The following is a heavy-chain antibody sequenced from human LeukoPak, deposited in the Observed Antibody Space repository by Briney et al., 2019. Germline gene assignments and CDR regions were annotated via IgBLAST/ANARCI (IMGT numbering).Heavy chain of an antibody. Sequence: GGSLRLSCAASGFTFSNAWMTWVRQAPGKGLEWLAIIWYDGHNKYYADSVKGRFTISRDNSKNTLFLEMNDLRAEDTAVYYCAREWGLIAVAGGPGYWGQGTLVTVSS. V-gene: IGHV3-33*08. CDR1: GFTFSNAW. CDR2: IWYDGHNK. CDR3: AREWGLIAVAGGPGY. D-gene: IGHD6-19*01. J-gene: IGHJ4*02.